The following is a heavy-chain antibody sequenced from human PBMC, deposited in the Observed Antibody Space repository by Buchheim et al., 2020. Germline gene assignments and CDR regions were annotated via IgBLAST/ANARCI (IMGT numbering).Heavy chain of an antibody. V-gene: IGHV3-11*01. J-gene: IGHJ4*02. Sequence: QVQLVESGGGLVKPGGSVRLSCAASGFTFSDYYMSWIRQAPGKGLEWVSYFSSSGSITVYADSVKGRRTITRDNAKNSLFLQMNSLRAEVTAVYYCAGVIHKVNRSWGQGTL. CDR2: FSSSGSIT. CDR1: GFTFSDYY. D-gene: IGHD2-8*01. CDR3: AGVIHKVNRS.